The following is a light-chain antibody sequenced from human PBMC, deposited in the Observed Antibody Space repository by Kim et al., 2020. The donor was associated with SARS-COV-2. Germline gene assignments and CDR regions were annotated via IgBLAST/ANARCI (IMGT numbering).Light chain of an antibody. CDR2: AAS. Sequence: EIVMTQSPATLSVSPWETATLSCRASQSVTSNLVWYQQKPGQAPRLLIYAASTRATGIPARFSGAGSGTEFTLTISSLQPEDFAIYYCQQYTKWPLFGPGTKVDIK. CDR1: QSVTSN. J-gene: IGKJ3*01. CDR3: QQYTKWPL. V-gene: IGKV3-15*01.